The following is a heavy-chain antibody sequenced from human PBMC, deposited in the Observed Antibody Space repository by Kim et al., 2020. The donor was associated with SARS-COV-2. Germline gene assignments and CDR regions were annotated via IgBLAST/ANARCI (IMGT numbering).Heavy chain of an antibody. CDR1: GFTFSSYS. CDR2: ISSSSSYI. Sequence: GGSLRLSCAASGFTFSSYSMNWVRQAPGKGLEWISSISSSSSYIYYADSVKGRFTISRDNARASLYLQMNSLRAEDTAVYYCARVLTSGWSFFDYWGLET. V-gene: IGHV3-21*04. CDR3: ARVLTSGWSFFDY. J-gene: IGHJ4*02. D-gene: IGHD6-19*01.